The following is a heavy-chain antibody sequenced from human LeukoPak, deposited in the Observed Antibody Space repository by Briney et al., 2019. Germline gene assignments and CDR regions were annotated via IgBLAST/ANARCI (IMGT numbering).Heavy chain of an antibody. CDR3: ARDRGWQQFDY. CDR2: IKFDGSEK. CDR1: GFTFSNYW. V-gene: IGHV3-7*01. Sequence: GGSLRLSCAASGFTFSNYWMSWVRQAPGKGLEWVANIKFDGSEKFYVDSVKGRFTISRDNAKNSLYLQMNSLRAEDTSVYFCARDRGWQQFDYWGQGTLVTVSS. J-gene: IGHJ4*01. D-gene: IGHD5-24*01.